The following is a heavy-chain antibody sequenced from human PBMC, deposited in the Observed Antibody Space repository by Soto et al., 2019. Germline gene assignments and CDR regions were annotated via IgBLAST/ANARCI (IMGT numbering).Heavy chain of an antibody. J-gene: IGHJ4*02. CDR1: GYSISSGYY. D-gene: IGHD3-10*01. CDR3: ARVLGYYGSGSYYNRILDY. Sequence: KASETLSLTCAVSGYSISSGYYWGWIRQPPGKGLEWIGSIYHSGSTYYNPSLKSRVTISVDTSKNQFSLKLSSVTAADTAVYYCARVLGYYGSGSYYNRILDYWGQGTLVTVSS. V-gene: IGHV4-38-2*01. CDR2: IYHSGST.